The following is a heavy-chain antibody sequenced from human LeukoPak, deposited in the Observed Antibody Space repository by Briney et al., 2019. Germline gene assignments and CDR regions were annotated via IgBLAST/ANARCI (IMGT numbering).Heavy chain of an antibody. CDR1: GFSFSNYG. Sequence: GGYLRLSCAASGFSFSNYGMHWVRQAPGKGLEWVAVIWYDGGNKYYADSVKGRFAISRDNSDNTLYLQMNSLRAEDTAVYYCARGGTRYNWNYIDYWGQGTLVTVSS. D-gene: IGHD1-20*01. CDR2: IWYDGGNK. J-gene: IGHJ4*02. V-gene: IGHV3-33*01. CDR3: ARGGTRYNWNYIDY.